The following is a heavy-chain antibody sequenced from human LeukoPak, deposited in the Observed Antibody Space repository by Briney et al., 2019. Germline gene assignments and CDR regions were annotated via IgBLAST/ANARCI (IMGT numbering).Heavy chain of an antibody. D-gene: IGHD4-23*01. CDR1: GYTFSSYW. Sequence: GGSLRLSCAASGYTFSSYWMMWLRQAPGKGLEWVANIRQDGSEKNYVDSVKGRFTISRDNAKISLYLQMNSLRAEDTAVYYCATDRKVGTWDPRFDYWGQGTLVTVSS. J-gene: IGHJ4*02. V-gene: IGHV3-7*01. CDR3: ATDRKVGTWDPRFDY. CDR2: IRQDGSEK.